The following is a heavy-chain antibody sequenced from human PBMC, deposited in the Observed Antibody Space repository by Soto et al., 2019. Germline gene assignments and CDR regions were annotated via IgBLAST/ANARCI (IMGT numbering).Heavy chain of an antibody. J-gene: IGHJ5*02. CDR2: IYHMGGT. CDR1: GASINIDY. V-gene: IGHV4-59*03. Sequence: SETLSLTCTVSGASINIDYWSWIRHSPGKGLEWIGYIYHMGGTDYNPSLKSRVTISIDKSKNQFSLNLRSVTAADTAVYFCARFTYKSGFNWFDPWGQGTQVTVSS. CDR3: ARFTYKSGFNWFDP. D-gene: IGHD5-12*01.